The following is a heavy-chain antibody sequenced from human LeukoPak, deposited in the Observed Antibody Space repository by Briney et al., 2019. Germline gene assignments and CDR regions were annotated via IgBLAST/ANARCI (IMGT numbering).Heavy chain of an antibody. CDR3: ARGRYVGVFPIDYYYYYYMDV. Sequence: ASVKVSCKAYGYTFTSYDINWVRQATGQGLEWMGWMNPNSGNTGYAQKFQGRVTITRNTSISTAYMELSSLRSEDTAVYYCARGRYVGVFPIDYYYYYYMDVWGKGTTVTVSS. D-gene: IGHD5/OR15-5a*01. V-gene: IGHV1-8*03. J-gene: IGHJ6*03. CDR2: MNPNSGNT. CDR1: GYTFTSYD.